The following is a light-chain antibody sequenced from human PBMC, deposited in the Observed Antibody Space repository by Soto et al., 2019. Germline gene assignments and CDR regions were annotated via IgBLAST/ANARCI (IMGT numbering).Light chain of an antibody. CDR3: SSYTSDITQV. Sequence: QSALTQPASVSGSPGQSITISCTGTSSDVGRYNYVSWYRQHPGTAPKLIISDVNSRPSGISNRFSGSKSGNTASLTISGLQAEDGAYYYCSSYTSDITQVFGGGTKLTVL. CDR2: DVN. V-gene: IGLV2-14*01. CDR1: SSDVGRYNY. J-gene: IGLJ3*02.